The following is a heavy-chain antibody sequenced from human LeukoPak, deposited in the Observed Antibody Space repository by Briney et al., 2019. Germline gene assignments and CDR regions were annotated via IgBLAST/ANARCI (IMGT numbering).Heavy chain of an antibody. CDR3: ARSTVTLYYFDY. Sequence: ASVKVSCKASGYTFSSYDINWVRQATGQGLEWMGWMNPISGNTGYAQKFQGRVTITRDNSINTAYMDLTNLRSEDTAVYYCARSTVTLYYFDYWGQGTLVTVSS. J-gene: IGHJ4*02. CDR2: MNPISGNT. D-gene: IGHD4-11*01. V-gene: IGHV1-8*01. CDR1: GYTFSSYD.